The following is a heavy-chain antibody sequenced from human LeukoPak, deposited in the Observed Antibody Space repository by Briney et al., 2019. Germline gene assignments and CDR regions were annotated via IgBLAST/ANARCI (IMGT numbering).Heavy chain of an antibody. Sequence: ASVKVSYKASGYTFTGYYMHWVRQAPGQGLEWMGWINPNSGGTNYAQKFQGRVTMTRDTSISTAYMELSRLRSDDAAVYYCARGGGLAAAEDYWGQGTLVTVSS. J-gene: IGHJ4*02. V-gene: IGHV1-2*02. CDR3: ARGGGLAAAEDY. D-gene: IGHD6-13*01. CDR1: GYTFTGYY. CDR2: INPNSGGT.